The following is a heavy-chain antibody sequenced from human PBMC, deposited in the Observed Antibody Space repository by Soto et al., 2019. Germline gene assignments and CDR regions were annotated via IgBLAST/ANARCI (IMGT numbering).Heavy chain of an antibody. CDR1: GFTFRSFT. CDR3: TRDASRDSSARGWFDP. V-gene: IGHV3-21*02. Sequence: EVQLVESGGGLVKPGGSLRLSCAASGFTFRSFTMNWVHQAPGKGLEWVSTISSNSANIYYTDALRGRFTISRDNAKNSLHLQMNSLRAEDTAVYYCTRDASRDSSARGWFDPWGPGTLVTVSS. J-gene: IGHJ5*02. CDR2: ISSNSANI. D-gene: IGHD6-13*01.